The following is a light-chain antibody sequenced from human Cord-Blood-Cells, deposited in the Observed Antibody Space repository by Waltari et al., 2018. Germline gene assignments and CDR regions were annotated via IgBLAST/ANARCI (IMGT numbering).Light chain of an antibody. V-gene: IGLV2-14*01. CDR3: SSYTSSSTWV. J-gene: IGLJ3*02. CDR2: DVS. CDR1: SRDVGGYNY. Sequence: QSALTQPASVSGSPGQSITISCTGTSRDVGGYNYVSWYQQHPGKAPKLMIYDVSKRPSGVSNLFSGSKSGNTASLTISGLQAEDEADYYCSSYTSSSTWVFGGGTKLTVL.